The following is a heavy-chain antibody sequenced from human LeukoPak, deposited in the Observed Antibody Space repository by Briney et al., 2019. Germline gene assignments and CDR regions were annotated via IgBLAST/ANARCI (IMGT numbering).Heavy chain of an antibody. CDR3: ARDMDSGPDFFDY. Sequence: GASVEVSCKASGYTFTDYYMHWVRQAPGQGLEWMGWINPRSGGTDHAQKFQGRVTMTRDTSISTAYMELSRLRSDDTAVYYCARDMDSGPDFFDYWGLGTLVTVSS. D-gene: IGHD1-26*01. CDR1: GYTFTDYY. V-gene: IGHV1-2*02. J-gene: IGHJ4*02. CDR2: INPRSGGT.